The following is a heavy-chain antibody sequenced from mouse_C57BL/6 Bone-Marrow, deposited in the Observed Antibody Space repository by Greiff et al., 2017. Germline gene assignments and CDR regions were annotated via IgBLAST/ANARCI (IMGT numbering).Heavy chain of an antibody. CDR2: IDPENGDT. J-gene: IGHJ4*01. V-gene: IGHV14-4*01. Sequence: VQLKESGAELVRPGASVKLSCTASGFNIKDDYMHWVKQRPEQGLEWIGWIDPENGDTEYASKFQGKATITADTSSNTAYLQLSSLTSEDTAVYYCTTSHYDLYAMDYWGQGTSVTVSS. CDR3: TTSHYDLYAMDY. D-gene: IGHD2-4*01. CDR1: GFNIKDDY.